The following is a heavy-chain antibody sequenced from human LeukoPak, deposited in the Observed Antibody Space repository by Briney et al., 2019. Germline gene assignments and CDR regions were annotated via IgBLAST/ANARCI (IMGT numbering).Heavy chain of an antibody. CDR1: GGSISSYY. Sequence: SETLSLTCTVSGGSISSYYWSWIRQPPGKGLEWIGYIYYSGSTNFNPSLKSRVTISVDTSKNQFSLKLSSVTAADTAVYFCARGPYSYDSSGAFDIWGQGTMVTVSS. V-gene: IGHV4-59*08. CDR3: ARGPYSYDSSGAFDI. CDR2: IYYSGST. D-gene: IGHD3-22*01. J-gene: IGHJ3*02.